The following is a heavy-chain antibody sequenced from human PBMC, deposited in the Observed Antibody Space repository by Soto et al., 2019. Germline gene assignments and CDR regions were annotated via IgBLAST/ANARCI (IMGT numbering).Heavy chain of an antibody. CDR1: GGTFSSYT. J-gene: IGHJ4*02. CDR3: ASGWDYGGRWGPFDY. Sequence: QVQLVQSGAEVKKPGSSVKGSCKASGGTFSSYTISWVRQAPGQGLEWMGRIIPILGIANYAQKFQGRVTITADKSTSTAYMELSSLRSEDTAVYYCASGWDYGGRWGPFDYRGQGTLVTVSS. V-gene: IGHV1-69*02. D-gene: IGHD4-17*01. CDR2: IIPILGIA.